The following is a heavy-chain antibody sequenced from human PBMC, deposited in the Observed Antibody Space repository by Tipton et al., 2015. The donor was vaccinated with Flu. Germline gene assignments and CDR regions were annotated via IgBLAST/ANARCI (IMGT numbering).Heavy chain of an antibody. D-gene: IGHD6-13*01. Sequence: LRLSCAVYGGSFSGYYWSWIRQPPGKGLEWIGEINHSGSTNYNPSLKSRVTISVDTSKNQFSLKLSSVTAADTAVYYCARGYVAAAIHWCDPWGQGTLVPVSS. CDR3: ARGYVAAAIHWCDP. J-gene: IGHJ5*02. V-gene: IGHV4-34*01. CDR1: GGSFSGYY. CDR2: INHSGST.